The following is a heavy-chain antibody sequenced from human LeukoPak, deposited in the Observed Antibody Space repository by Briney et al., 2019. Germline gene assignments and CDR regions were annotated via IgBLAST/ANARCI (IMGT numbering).Heavy chain of an antibody. Sequence: NASETLSLTCTVSGGSISSGGYYWSWIRQPPGKGLEWIGYIYHSGSTYYNPSLKSRVTISVDRSKNQFSLKVTSVTAADTAVYYCARGSPHGDYDEFYYYYYMDVWGKGTTVTVSS. J-gene: IGHJ6*03. V-gene: IGHV4-30-2*01. CDR3: ARGSPHGDYDEFYYYYYMDV. D-gene: IGHD4-17*01. CDR1: GGSISSGGYY. CDR2: IYHSGST.